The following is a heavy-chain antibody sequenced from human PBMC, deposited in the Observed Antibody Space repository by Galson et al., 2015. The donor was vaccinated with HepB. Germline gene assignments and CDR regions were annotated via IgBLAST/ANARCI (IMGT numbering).Heavy chain of an antibody. V-gene: IGHV3-48*02. J-gene: IGHJ4*02. CDR1: GFTFSSYS. Sequence: SLRLSCAASGFTFSSYSMNWVRQAPGKGLEWVSYISSSSSTIYYADSVKGRFTISRDNAKNSLYLQMNSLRDEDTAVYYCARDWAAAGLRLETNFDYWGPGTLVTVSS. CDR2: ISSSSSTI. D-gene: IGHD6-13*01. CDR3: ARDWAAAGLRLETNFDY.